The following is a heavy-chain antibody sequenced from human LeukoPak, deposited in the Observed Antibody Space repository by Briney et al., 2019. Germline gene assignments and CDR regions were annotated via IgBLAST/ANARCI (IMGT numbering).Heavy chain of an antibody. J-gene: IGHJ6*02. V-gene: IGHV4-30-4*01. CDR2: IYYSGST. CDR1: GGSISSGDYY. CDR3: ARGHSSGWRYYYYGMDV. Sequence: SETLSLTCTVSGGSISSGDYYWSWIRQPPGKGLEWIGYIYYSGSTYYNPSLKSRVTISVDTSKNQFSLKLSSVTAADTAVYYCARGHSSGWRYYYYGMDVWGQGTTVTVSS. D-gene: IGHD6-19*01.